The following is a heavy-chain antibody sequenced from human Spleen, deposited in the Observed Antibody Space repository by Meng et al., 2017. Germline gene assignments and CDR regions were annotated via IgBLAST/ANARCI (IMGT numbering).Heavy chain of an antibody. Sequence: QAQLQQSGPGLVKPSHTLSPTCAISGDRVSTKSAAWNWFRQSPSRGLEWLGRTYYGSKWSHDYAVSVKSRITINADTSKNQFSLQLNSVTPGDTAVYYCARGFAPVAPGAFDYWGQGALVTVSS. D-gene: IGHD2-2*01. CDR3: ARGFAPVAPGAFDY. CDR1: GDRVSTKSAA. J-gene: IGHJ4*02. V-gene: IGHV6-1*01. CDR2: TYYGSKWSH.